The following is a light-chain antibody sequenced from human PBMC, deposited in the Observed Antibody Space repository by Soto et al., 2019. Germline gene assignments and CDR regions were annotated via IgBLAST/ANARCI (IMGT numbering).Light chain of an antibody. V-gene: IGKV1-9*01. CDR3: HEYNRYSP. CDR1: QDISNY. J-gene: IGKJ5*01. CDR2: KAS. Sequence: IQLTHSPTFLSASVGDRVTITCRASQDISNYLAWYLQKPGKAPKFLIYKASTLESGVPSRFSGSGSETEFTLTIRSLQPDDFATYHYHEYNRYSPFGQGTRLEI.